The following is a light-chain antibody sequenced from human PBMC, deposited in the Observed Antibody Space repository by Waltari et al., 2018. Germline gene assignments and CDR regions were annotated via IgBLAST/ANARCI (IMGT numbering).Light chain of an antibody. V-gene: IGLV2-14*03. CDR3: SSYTSSSTVV. Sequence: QSALTQPASVSGSPGQSITISCTGTSSDVGGYNYVPWYHQPPGKAPKLMIYDVSNRPSGVSNRFSGSKSGNTASLTISGLQAEDEADYYCSSYTSSSTVVFGGGTKLTVL. J-gene: IGLJ2*01. CDR2: DVS. CDR1: SSDVGGYNY.